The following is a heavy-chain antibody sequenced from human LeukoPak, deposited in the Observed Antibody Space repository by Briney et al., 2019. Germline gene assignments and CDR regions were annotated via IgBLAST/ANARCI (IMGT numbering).Heavy chain of an antibody. J-gene: IGHJ5*02. Sequence: SETLSLTCTVSGGSVSSGSYYWSWIRQPPGKGLEWIGYIYYSGSTNYNPSLKSRVTISVDTSKNQFSLKLSSVTAADTAVYYCARESSLWSGYHKNSWFDPWGQGTLVTVSS. CDR2: IYYSGST. D-gene: IGHD3-3*01. V-gene: IGHV4-61*01. CDR1: GGSVSSGSYY. CDR3: ARESSLWSGYHKNSWFDP.